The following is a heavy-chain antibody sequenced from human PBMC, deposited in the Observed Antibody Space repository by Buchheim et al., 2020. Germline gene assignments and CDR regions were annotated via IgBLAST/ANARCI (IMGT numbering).Heavy chain of an antibody. Sequence: QVQLQESGPGLVKPSQTLSLTCTVSGGSISSGDYYWSWIRQPPGKGLEWIGYIYYSGSTYYNPSLKSRVTISVATSKNQFSRKLSSVTAADTAVYYCARDWGGYDFGPGEWFDPWGQGTL. J-gene: IGHJ5*02. CDR2: IYYSGST. V-gene: IGHV4-30-4*01. CDR3: ARDWGGYDFGPGEWFDP. D-gene: IGHD5-12*01. CDR1: GGSISSGDYY.